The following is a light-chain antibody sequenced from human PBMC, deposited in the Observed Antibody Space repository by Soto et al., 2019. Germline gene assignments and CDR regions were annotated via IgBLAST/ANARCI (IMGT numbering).Light chain of an antibody. CDR3: LQANNFPVT. J-gene: IGKJ4*01. V-gene: IGKV1-12*01. CDR2: PTS. CDR1: QNIGSW. Sequence: DIQMTQSPSSVSASIGDRVTITCRASQNIGSWLAWYQHMPGEAPRLLIPPTSHLSPGAHSGFRGSGSGSDFTLTITRPQPEDFATYFCLQANNFPVTFGGGTKVV.